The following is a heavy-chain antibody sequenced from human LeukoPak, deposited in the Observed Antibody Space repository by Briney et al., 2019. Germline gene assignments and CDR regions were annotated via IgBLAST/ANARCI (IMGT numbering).Heavy chain of an antibody. V-gene: IGHV1-69*05. CDR1: GGTFSSYA. CDR3: ARDPSGLGMATILNYFDY. CDR2: IIPIFGTA. D-gene: IGHD5-24*01. Sequence: ASVKVSCKASGGTFSSYAISWVRQAPGQGLGWMGGIIPIFGTANYAQKFQGRVTMTRDTSTSTVYMELSSLRSEDTAVYYCARDPSGLGMATILNYFDYWGQGTLVTVSS. J-gene: IGHJ4*02.